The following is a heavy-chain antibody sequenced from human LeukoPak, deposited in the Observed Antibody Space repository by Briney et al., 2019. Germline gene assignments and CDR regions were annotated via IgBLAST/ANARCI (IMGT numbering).Heavy chain of an antibody. CDR1: GGSITGYY. V-gene: IGHV4-4*08. CDR2: MFPSGST. D-gene: IGHD6-19*01. Sequence: PLETLSLTCSVSGGSITGYYWNWIRQPPGKGLEWIGYMFPSGSTNYNPSLKGRVTISEDTSKNQVSLKLTSVTAADTAVYYCARDSSGWSNWYFDLWGRGTLVTVSS. J-gene: IGHJ2*01. CDR3: ARDSSGWSNWYFDL.